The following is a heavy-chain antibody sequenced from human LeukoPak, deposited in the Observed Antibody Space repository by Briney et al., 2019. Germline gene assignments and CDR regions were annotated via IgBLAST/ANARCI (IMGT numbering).Heavy chain of an antibody. CDR3: ARDKENTFSNNWFDH. CDR2: ISDSGNTI. Sequence: GGSLRLSCAASGFTFSSYEMNWVRQAPGKELEWVSYISDSGNTIYYADSVKGRFSISRDNAKNSLYLQMNSLRVEDTALYYCARDKENTFSNNWFDHWGQGTLVTVSS. V-gene: IGHV3-48*03. J-gene: IGHJ5*02. CDR1: GFTFSSYE. D-gene: IGHD3-3*02.